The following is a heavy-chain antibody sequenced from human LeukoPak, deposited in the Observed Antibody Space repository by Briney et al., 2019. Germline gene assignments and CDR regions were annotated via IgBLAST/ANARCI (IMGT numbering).Heavy chain of an antibody. Sequence: GASVKVSCKASGYTFTSYDINWVRQATGQGLEWMGWMNPNSGNTGYAQKFQGRVTMTRNTSISTAYMELSSLRSEDTAVYYCARGGSSLGEYSSSWYSYYYYGMDVWGQGTTVTVSS. V-gene: IGHV1-8*01. CDR3: ARGGSSLGEYSSSWYSYYYYGMDV. D-gene: IGHD6-13*01. J-gene: IGHJ6*02. CDR2: MNPNSGNT. CDR1: GYTFTSYD.